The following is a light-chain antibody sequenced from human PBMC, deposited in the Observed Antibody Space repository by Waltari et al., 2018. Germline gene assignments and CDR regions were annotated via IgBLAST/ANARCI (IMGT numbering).Light chain of an antibody. CDR2: EVS. CDR3: CSHTNIGTWV. CDR1: NNDIGNYNY. Sequence: QSALTQPASVSGSLGQSITISCLGTNNDIGNYNYVSWYQQFPGEAPRLIIYEVSNRPSRISSRFSGSKSGMTASLTISGLQADDEATYFCCSHTNIGTWVFGGGTTLTVL. J-gene: IGLJ3*02. V-gene: IGLV2-14*01.